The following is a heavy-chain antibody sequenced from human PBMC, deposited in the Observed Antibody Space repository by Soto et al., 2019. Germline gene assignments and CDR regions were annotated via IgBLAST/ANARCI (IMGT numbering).Heavy chain of an antibody. V-gene: IGHV3-23*01. CDR2: IGGSDGST. D-gene: IGHD6-6*01. CDR1: GFTFSTYA. CDR3: AKEGSTSYAFFDS. Sequence: GGSLRLSCAASGFTFSTYAMSWVRQAPGKGLEWVSAIGGSDGSTHYADSVEGRLTISRDNSKNTPYLQINSLRAEDTAVYYCAKEGSTSYAFFDSWGQGTLVTVSS. J-gene: IGHJ4*02.